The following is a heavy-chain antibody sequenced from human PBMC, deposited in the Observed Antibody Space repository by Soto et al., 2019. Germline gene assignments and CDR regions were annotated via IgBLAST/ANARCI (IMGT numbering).Heavy chain of an antibody. CDR1: GGTFSSYA. J-gene: IGHJ5*02. D-gene: IGHD3-22*01. V-gene: IGHV1-69*01. Sequence: QVQLVQSGAEVKKPGSSVKVSCKASGGTFSSYAISWVRQAPGQGLEWMGGIIPIFGKANYAQKFQGRVTITADESTSTAYMELSSLRYEDTAVYYCARDSYYYDSSGYYSWFDPWGQGTLVTVSS. CDR2: IIPIFGKA. CDR3: ARDSYYYDSSGYYSWFDP.